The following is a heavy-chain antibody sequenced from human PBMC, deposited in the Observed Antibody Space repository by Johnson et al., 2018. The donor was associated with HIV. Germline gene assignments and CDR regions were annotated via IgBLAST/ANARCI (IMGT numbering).Heavy chain of an antibody. Sequence: VQLVESGGGLVQPGGSLRLSCAASGFIFSNYWMTWVRQAPGKGQEWVANINQDGSRKHYAGSVEGRFTISRDNGRDSLYLQMGSLTAEDTAVYYCARDPTSHWYGSESYSGITDMWGQGTKVTVSS. D-gene: IGHD3-10*01. CDR2: INQDGSRK. V-gene: IGHV3-7*01. CDR1: GFIFSNYW. J-gene: IGHJ3*02. CDR3: ARDPTSHWYGSESYSGITDM.